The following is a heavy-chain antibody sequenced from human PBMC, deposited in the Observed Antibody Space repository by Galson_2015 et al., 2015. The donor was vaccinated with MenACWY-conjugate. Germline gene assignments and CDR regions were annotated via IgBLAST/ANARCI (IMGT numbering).Heavy chain of an antibody. Sequence: SLRLSCAASGFTFSSYWMHWVRQAPGKGLVWVSRINTDASLTTYADSVKGRFTISRDNAKNTLYLQMNSLRAEDTAVYYCAREVRNYWYFDLWGRGTLVSVSS. CDR2: INTDASLT. CDR3: AREVRNYWYFDL. CDR1: GFTFSSYW. J-gene: IGHJ2*01. V-gene: IGHV3-74*03.